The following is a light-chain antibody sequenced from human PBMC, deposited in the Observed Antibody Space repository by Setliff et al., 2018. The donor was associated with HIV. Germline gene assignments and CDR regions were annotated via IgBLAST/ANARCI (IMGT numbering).Light chain of an antibody. J-gene: IGKJ4*01. V-gene: IGKV1-13*02. Sequence: AIQLTQSPSSLSASVGDRVTITCRAGQGISNALAWYQQKPGKAPKLLIYDASSLESGVPSRFSGSGSGTDFTLTISSLQPEDFATYYCQQFNGDPTFGGGTKVDIK. CDR1: QGISNA. CDR2: DAS. CDR3: QQFNGDPT.